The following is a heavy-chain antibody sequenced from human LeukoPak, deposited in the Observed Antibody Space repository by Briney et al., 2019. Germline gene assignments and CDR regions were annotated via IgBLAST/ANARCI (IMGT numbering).Heavy chain of an antibody. J-gene: IGHJ5*02. Sequence: SETLSLTCAVYGGSFSGYYWSWIRQPPGKGLEWIGEINHSGSTNYNPSLKIRVTISVDTSKNQFSLKLSSVTAADTAVYYCARGVPYSSSWYRRTNWFDPWGQGTLVTVSS. CDR1: GGSFSGYY. CDR2: INHSGST. D-gene: IGHD6-13*01. V-gene: IGHV4-34*01. CDR3: ARGVPYSSSWYRRTNWFDP.